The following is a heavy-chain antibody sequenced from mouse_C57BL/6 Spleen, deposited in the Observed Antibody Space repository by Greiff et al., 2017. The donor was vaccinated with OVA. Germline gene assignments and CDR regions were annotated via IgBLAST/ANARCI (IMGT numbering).Heavy chain of an antibody. CDR3: ARWDWDVDY. J-gene: IGHJ2*01. D-gene: IGHD4-1*01. Sequence: QVQLQQPGAELVMPGASVKLSCKASGYTFTSYWMHWVKQRPGQGLEWIGEIDPSDSYTNYNQKFKGKSTLTVDKSSSTAYMQLSSLTSEDSAVYYCARWDWDVDYWGQGTTLTVSS. CDR2: IDPSDSYT. CDR1: GYTFTSYW. V-gene: IGHV1-69*01.